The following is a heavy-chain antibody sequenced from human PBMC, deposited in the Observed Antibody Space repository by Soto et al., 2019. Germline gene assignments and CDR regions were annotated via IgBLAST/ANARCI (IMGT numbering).Heavy chain of an antibody. J-gene: IGHJ6*03. CDR3: ARDSIFGVVTGYYYYYYMDV. CDR1: GGTFSSYS. CDR2: IIPIFGTA. D-gene: IGHD3-3*01. Sequence: GASVKVSCKASGGTFSSYSISWVRQAPGQGLEWMGGIIPIFGTANYAQKFQGRVTITADASTSTAYMELSSLRSDDTAVYYCARDSIFGVVTGYYYYYYMDVWGKGTTVTVSS. V-gene: IGHV1-69*13.